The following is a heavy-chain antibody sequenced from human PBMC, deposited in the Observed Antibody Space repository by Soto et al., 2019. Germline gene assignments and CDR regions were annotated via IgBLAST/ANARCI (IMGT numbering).Heavy chain of an antibody. D-gene: IGHD2-2*02. CDR1: GFTFSSYS. CDR3: ARAIPLKSYDDYYGLDV. V-gene: IGHV3-21*01. CDR2: ISSSSSYI. Sequence: GGSLRLSCAVSGFTFSSYSMNWVRQAPGKGMEWVSSISSSSSYIYYADSVKGRITISRDNAKNSLYLQMNSLRAEHTAVYYWARAIPLKSYDDYYGLDVWGEATKVTVYS. J-gene: IGHJ6*04.